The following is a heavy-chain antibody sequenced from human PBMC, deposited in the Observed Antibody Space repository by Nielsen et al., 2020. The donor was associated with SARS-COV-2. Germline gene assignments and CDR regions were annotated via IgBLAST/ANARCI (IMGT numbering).Heavy chain of an antibody. J-gene: IGHJ6*02. Sequence: GSLRLSCTVSGGSISSSSYYWGWIRQPPGKGLEWIGSIYYSGSTYYNPSLKSRVTISVDTSKNQFSLKLSSVTAADTAVYYCARVPTMYSSSERYYYYGMDVWGQGTTVTVSS. V-gene: IGHV4-39*07. CDR2: IYYSGST. CDR1: GGSISSSSYY. D-gene: IGHD6-13*01. CDR3: ARVPTMYSSSERYYYYGMDV.